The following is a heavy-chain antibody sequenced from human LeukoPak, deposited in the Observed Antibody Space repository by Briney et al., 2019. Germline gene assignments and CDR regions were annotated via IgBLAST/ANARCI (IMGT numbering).Heavy chain of an antibody. V-gene: IGHV7-4-1*02. CDR3: ARADTTVTSSWFDP. Sequence: ASVKVSCKASGYTFTSYAMNWVRQAPGQGLEWMGWINTNTGNPTYAQGFTGRFVFSLDTSVSTAYLQISSLKAEDTAVYYCARADTTVTSSWFDPWGQGTLVTVSS. J-gene: IGHJ5*02. CDR1: GYTFTSYA. CDR2: INTNTGNP. D-gene: IGHD4-17*01.